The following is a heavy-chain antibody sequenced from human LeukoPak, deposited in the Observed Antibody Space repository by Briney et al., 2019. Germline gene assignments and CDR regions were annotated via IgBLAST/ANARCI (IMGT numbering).Heavy chain of an antibody. J-gene: IGHJ4*02. V-gene: IGHV3-7*01. CDR1: GFTFSSHW. CDR3: ATNSGHGGFDY. Sequence: SGGSLRLSYAASGFTFSSHWKSCARQAPGKGLEWVANIKQDGSEKYYVDSVKGRFTISRDNAKNSLYLQMNSLRAEDTAVYYCATNSGHGGFDYWGQGTLVTVSS. D-gene: IGHD5-12*01. CDR2: IKQDGSEK.